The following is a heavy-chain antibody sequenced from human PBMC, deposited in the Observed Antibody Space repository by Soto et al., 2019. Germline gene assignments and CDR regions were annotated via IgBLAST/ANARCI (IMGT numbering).Heavy chain of an antibody. CDR3: ARDQSYSGSGKAGMDL. D-gene: IGHD3-10*01. Sequence: LSLTCTVSGGSISRAGYYWTWIRQHPGKGLEWIGYIYYSGSTYYNPSLKRRVTISVDTSKNRFSLKLSSVTAAATAVYYCARDQSYSGSGKAGMDLWGDGT. CDR2: IYYSGST. CDR1: GGSISRAGYY. J-gene: IGHJ6*02. V-gene: IGHV4-31*03.